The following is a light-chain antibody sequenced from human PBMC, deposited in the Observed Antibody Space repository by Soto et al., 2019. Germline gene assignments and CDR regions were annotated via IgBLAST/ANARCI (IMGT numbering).Light chain of an antibody. CDR3: SSYAGSDHL. V-gene: IGLV2-8*01. CDR2: EVT. J-gene: IGLJ2*01. Sequence: QSVLTQPPSASGSPGQSGTISCTGTSSDVGGYDYVSWYQQHPGKAPKLMIYEVTKRPSGVPDRFSGSKSGNTASLTVSGLQAEDEADYYCSSYAGSDHLFGGGTKLTVL. CDR1: SSDVGGYDY.